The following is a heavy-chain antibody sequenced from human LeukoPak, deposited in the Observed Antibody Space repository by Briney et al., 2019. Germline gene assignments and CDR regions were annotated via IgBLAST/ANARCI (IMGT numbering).Heavy chain of an antibody. CDR2: ISGSGGST. J-gene: IGHJ4*02. Sequence: PGRSLRLSCVGSGFIFNNYAMHWVRQPPGKGLEWVSGISGSGGSTYYADSVKGRFTISRDNSKNTLYLQMNSLRAEDTAVYYCAKGGVVLLWFGELLNPNFDYWGQGTLVTVSS. CDR1: GFIFNNYA. D-gene: IGHD3-10*01. V-gene: IGHV3-23*01. CDR3: AKGGVVLLWFGELLNPNFDY.